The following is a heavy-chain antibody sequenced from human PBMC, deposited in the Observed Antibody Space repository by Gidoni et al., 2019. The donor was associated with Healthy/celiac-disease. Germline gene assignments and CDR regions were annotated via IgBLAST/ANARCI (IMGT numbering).Heavy chain of an antibody. CDR1: GGSFSGYY. Sequence: QVQLQQWGAGLLKPSETLSLTCAVYGGSFSGYYWSWIRQTPGKGLEWIGESNHSGSTNYNPSPKRRVTRSVDTSKNQFSLKLSSVTAADTAVYYCASRSYGSGSYRRDYWGQGTLVTVSS. D-gene: IGHD3-10*01. J-gene: IGHJ4*02. CDR2: SNHSGST. V-gene: IGHV4-34*01. CDR3: ASRSYGSGSYRRDY.